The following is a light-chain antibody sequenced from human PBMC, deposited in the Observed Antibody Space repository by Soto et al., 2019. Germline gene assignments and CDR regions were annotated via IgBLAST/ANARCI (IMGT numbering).Light chain of an antibody. CDR2: QVT. J-gene: IGLJ1*01. CDR3: NSHYSSSFYV. CDR1: GSDIATFNY. V-gene: IGLV2-14*01. Sequence: SPLAQPSSMSGSPGHSITISCTGSGSDIATFNYVSWYQQYPGKAPKLLIYQVTSRASGVSHRFSGSKSGNTADLTISGLQPEDESEYYCNSHYSSSFYVLGTRTKVTVL.